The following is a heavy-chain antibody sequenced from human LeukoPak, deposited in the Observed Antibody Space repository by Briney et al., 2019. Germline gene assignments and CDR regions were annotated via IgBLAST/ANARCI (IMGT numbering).Heavy chain of an antibody. V-gene: IGHV1-69*04. Sequence: SVKVSCKASGGTFSSYAISWVRQAPGQGLEWMGRIIPILGIANYAQKFQGRVTITADKSTSTAYMELSSLRSEDTAVYYCARTEENYVWGSYRYDWFDPWGQGTLVTVSS. CDR2: IIPILGIA. D-gene: IGHD3-16*02. CDR1: GGTFSSYA. J-gene: IGHJ5*02. CDR3: ARTEENYVWGSYRYDWFDP.